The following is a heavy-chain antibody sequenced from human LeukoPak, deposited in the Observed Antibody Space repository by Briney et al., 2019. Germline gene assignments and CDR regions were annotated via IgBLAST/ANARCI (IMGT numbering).Heavy chain of an antibody. Sequence: GASVKVSCKASGYTFTSYAMNWVRQAPGQGLEWMGWINTNTGNPTYAQGFTGRFVFSLDTSVSTAYLRISSLKAEDTAVYYCARVDILTGYYTSSIDYWGQGTLVTVSS. J-gene: IGHJ4*02. CDR3: ARVDILTGYYTSSIDY. CDR1: GYTFTSYA. V-gene: IGHV7-4-1*02. CDR2: INTNTGNP. D-gene: IGHD3-9*01.